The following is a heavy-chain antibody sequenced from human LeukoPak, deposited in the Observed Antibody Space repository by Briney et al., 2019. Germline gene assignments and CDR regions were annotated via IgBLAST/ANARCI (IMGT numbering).Heavy chain of an antibody. J-gene: IGHJ4*02. D-gene: IGHD4-11*01. V-gene: IGHV1-2*06. CDR2: INPNSGGT. Sequence: ASVKVSCKASGYTFTGYYMHWVRQAPGQGLEWMGRINPNSGGTNYAQKFQGRVTMTRDTSISTAYMELSSLRSEDTAVYYCARGMPTTAAFDYWGQGTLVTVSS. CDR1: GYTFTGYY. CDR3: ARGMPTTAAFDY.